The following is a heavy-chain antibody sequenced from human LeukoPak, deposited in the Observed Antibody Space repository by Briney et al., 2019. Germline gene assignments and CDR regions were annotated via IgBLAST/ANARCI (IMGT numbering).Heavy chain of an antibody. V-gene: IGHV3-48*04. CDR1: GFTFSSYR. Sequence: GGSLRLSCAASGFTFSSYRMHWVRQAPGKGLEWVSYISSSSSTIYYADSVKGRFTISRDNAKNSLYLQMNSLRAEDTAVYYCANDAFDIWGQGTMVTVSS. CDR3: ANDAFDI. J-gene: IGHJ3*02. CDR2: ISSSSSTI.